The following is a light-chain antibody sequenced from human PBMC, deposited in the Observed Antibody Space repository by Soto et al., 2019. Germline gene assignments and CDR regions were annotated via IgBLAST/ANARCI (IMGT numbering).Light chain of an antibody. CDR1: GSDVATYDF. CDR3: SSFTDSNTLI. CDR2: EVN. J-gene: IGLJ2*01. V-gene: IGLV2-8*01. Sequence: QSALTQPPSASGSPGQSVTISCTGTGSDVATYDFVSLYQQHPGKAPQLMIFEVNKRPSRVPDRFSGSKSGNTASLTVSGLQAEDEADYYCSSFTDSNTLIFGGGTKLTVL.